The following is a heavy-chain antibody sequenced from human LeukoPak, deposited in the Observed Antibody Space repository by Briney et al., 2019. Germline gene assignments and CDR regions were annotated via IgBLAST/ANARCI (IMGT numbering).Heavy chain of an antibody. Sequence: ASVKVSCKVSGYTLTELSMHWVRQAPGRGLAWMGGFDPEDGETNYAQKFQGRVTMTEDTSTDTAYMELSSLRSEDTAVYYCATSTIFGVDPPYYYGMDVWGQGTTVTVSS. CDR1: GYTLTELS. V-gene: IGHV1-24*01. CDR2: FDPEDGET. CDR3: ATSTIFGVDPPYYYGMDV. D-gene: IGHD3-3*01. J-gene: IGHJ6*02.